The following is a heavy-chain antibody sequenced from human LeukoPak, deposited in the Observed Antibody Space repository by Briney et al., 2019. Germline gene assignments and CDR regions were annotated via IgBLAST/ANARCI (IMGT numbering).Heavy chain of an antibody. J-gene: IGHJ4*02. CDR1: GFTFSSYW. D-gene: IGHD3-16*01. CDR3: ARWTGGTGDY. Sequence: GGSLRLSCAASGFTFSSYWISWVRQAPGKGLEWVAYIKQDGSEEYYVDSVKGRFIISRDNAKNSLYLEMNSLRAEDTAVYYCARWTGGTGDYWGQGTLVTVSS. CDR2: IKQDGSEE. V-gene: IGHV3-7*01.